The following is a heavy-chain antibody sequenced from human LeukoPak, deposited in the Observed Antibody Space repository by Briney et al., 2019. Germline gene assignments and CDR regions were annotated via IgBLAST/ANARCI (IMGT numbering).Heavy chain of an antibody. CDR1: GFTFRSYN. CDR3: ARDRFHGSGSYDDY. D-gene: IGHD3-10*01. CDR2: ISSRSVTV. V-gene: IGHV3-48*01. J-gene: IGHJ4*02. Sequence: GGSLRLSCAASGFTFRSYNMNWVRQAPGKGLEWVSHISSRSVTVFYAESVKGRFTISGDNSKNTLYLQMNSLRAEDTAVYYCARDRFHGSGSYDDYWGQGTLVTVSS.